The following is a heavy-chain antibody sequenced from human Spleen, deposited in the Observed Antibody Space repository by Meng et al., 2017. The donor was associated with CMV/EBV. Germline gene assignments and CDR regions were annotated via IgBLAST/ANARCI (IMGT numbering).Heavy chain of an antibody. CDR1: GTFSSYA. CDR2: IITIFGTA. D-gene: IGHD4-11*01. J-gene: IGHJ5*02. V-gene: IGHV1-69*05. Sequence: GTFSSYAISWGRQAPGQGLEWMEGIITIFGTANYAQKFQGRVTITTDESTSTAYMELSSLRSEDTAVYYCARGPRVYSKRQGDWFDPWGQGTLVTVSS. CDR3: ARGPRVYSKRQGDWFDP.